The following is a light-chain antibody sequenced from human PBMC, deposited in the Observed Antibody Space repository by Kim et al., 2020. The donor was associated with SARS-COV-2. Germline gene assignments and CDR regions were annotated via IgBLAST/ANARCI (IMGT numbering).Light chain of an antibody. CDR3: QVWDTSSDHVI. J-gene: IGLJ2*01. V-gene: IGLV3-21*02. CDR1: NIGSKS. Sequence: SYELTQPPSVSVAPGQTARIPCGGTNIGSKSLHWYQQKPGQAPVLVVYGVSARPSGIPERFSGSNSGNTATLTISGVEAGDEADYYCQVWDTSSDHVIFG. CDR2: GVS.